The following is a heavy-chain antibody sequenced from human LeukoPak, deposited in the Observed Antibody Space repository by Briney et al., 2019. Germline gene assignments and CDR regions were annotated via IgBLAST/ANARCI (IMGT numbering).Heavy chain of an antibody. J-gene: IGHJ4*02. CDR1: GYTFTGYY. CDR2: INPNSGGT. V-gene: IGHV1-2*02. D-gene: IGHD5-24*01. CDR3: ARGGDDYNWDY. Sequence: ASVKVSCKASGYTFTGYYIHWVRQAPGQGLEWMGWINPNSGGTKYAQKFQGRVTMTRDTSTSTVYMELSSLRSEDTAVYYCARGGDDYNWDYWGQGTLVTVSS.